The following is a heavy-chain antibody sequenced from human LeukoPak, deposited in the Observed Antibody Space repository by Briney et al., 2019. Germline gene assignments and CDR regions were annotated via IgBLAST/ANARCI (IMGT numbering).Heavy chain of an antibody. Sequence: GGSLRLSCAASGFTFSDYYMSWIRQAPGKGLERVSSISSSGSTIYYADSVKGRFTISRDNAQNSLFLQMNNLRAEDMAVYYCAREAVGARRDFDFWGQGTLVTVSS. V-gene: IGHV3-11*04. J-gene: IGHJ4*02. CDR3: AREAVGARRDFDF. CDR2: ISSSGSTI. D-gene: IGHD1-26*01. CDR1: GFTFSDYY.